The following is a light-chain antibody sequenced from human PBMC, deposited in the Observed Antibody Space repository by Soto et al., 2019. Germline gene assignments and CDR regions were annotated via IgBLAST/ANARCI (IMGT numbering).Light chain of an antibody. CDR1: QSVLYSSNNKNY. J-gene: IGKJ1*01. CDR3: QQYYSTPPT. V-gene: IGKV4-1*01. CDR2: WAS. Sequence: DIVMTQSPDSLAVSLGERATINCKSSQSVLYSSNNKNYLAWYQQKPGQPPKLLIYWASTRESGVPDRFSGSGSGTDFTLTISSLQAEDVPVYYCQQYYSTPPTFGQGTKVDIK.